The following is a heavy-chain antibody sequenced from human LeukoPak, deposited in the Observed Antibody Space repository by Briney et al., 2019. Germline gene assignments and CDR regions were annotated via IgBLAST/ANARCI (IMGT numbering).Heavy chain of an antibody. CDR2: IRSKANSYAT. CDR1: GFTFSGSA. J-gene: IGHJ3*02. Sequence: GGSLRLSCAASGFTFSGSAMHWVRQASGKGLEWVGRIRSKANSYATAYAASVKGRFTTSRDDSKNTAYLQMNSLKTEDTAVYYCTRLGTPDAFDIWGQGIMVTVSS. CDR3: TRLGTPDAFDI. V-gene: IGHV3-73*01.